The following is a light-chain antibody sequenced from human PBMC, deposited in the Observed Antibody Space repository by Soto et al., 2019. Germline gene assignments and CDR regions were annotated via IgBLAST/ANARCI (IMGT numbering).Light chain of an antibody. CDR2: DVS. V-gene: IGLV2-23*02. CDR1: NSDIGNYNL. Sequence: QSALTQPASVSGSPGQSITISCTGTNSDIGNYNLVSWYQQHPGKAPKLMIYDVSKRPSGVSNRFSGSKSDNTASLTISGIQAEDEADYYCCSYAGTRDVFGGGTKLTVL. CDR3: CSYAGTRDV. J-gene: IGLJ2*01.